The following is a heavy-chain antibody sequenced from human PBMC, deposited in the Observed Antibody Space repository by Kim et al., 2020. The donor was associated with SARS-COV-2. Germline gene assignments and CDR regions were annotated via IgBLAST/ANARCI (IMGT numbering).Heavy chain of an antibody. D-gene: IGHD4-17*01. Sequence: SLKSRVTIAVDTSENQFSLKLSSVTAADTAVYYCSRETTVTTLTHYGMDVWGQGTTVTVSS. J-gene: IGHJ6*02. V-gene: IGHV4-39*07. CDR3: SRETTVTTLTHYGMDV.